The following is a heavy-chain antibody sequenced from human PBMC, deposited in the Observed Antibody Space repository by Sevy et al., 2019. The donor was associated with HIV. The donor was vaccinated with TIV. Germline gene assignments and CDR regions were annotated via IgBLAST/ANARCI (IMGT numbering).Heavy chain of an antibody. D-gene: IGHD3-3*01. Sequence: GGSLRLSCAASGFTFSSHWMFWVRQAPGMGLMWVSHINSHGTITNYADSVKGRFAISKDNAKNPVYLRMDSLRAEDTAVYYCARGQLLQFLEWPSYSLDVWGQRTTVTVSS. V-gene: IGHV3-74*01. CDR2: INSHGTIT. CDR3: ARGQLLQFLEWPSYSLDV. CDR1: GFTFSSHW. J-gene: IGHJ6*02.